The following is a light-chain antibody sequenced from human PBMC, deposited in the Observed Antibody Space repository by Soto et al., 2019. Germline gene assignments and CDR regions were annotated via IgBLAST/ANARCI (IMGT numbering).Light chain of an antibody. V-gene: IGLV2-14*01. J-gene: IGLJ1*01. CDR2: EVS. Sequence: QSALTQPASVSGSPGQSITISCTGTSSDVGGYNYVSWSQQHPGKAPKLMIYEVSNRPSGVSNRFSGSKSGNTASLTISGLQAEDEADYYCSSYTTTNTYVFGTG. CDR3: SSYTTTNTYV. CDR1: SSDVGGYNY.